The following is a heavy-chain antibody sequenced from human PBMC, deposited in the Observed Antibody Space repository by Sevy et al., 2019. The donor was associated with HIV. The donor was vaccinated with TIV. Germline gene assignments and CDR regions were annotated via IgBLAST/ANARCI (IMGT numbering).Heavy chain of an antibody. D-gene: IGHD6-13*01. CDR3: ARTRYSSMAEQHNYYGMDV. Sequence: GSLRLSCAASGFTFSSYAMHWVRQAPGKWLEWVAVISYDGSNKYYADSVKGRFTISRDNSKNTLYLQMNSLRAEDTAVYYCARTRYSSMAEQHNYYGMDVWGQGTTVTVSS. CDR1: GFTFSSYA. J-gene: IGHJ6*02. CDR2: ISYDGSNK. V-gene: IGHV3-30-3*01.